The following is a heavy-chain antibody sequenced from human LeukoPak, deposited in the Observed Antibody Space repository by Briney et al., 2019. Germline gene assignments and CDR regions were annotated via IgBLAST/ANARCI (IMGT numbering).Heavy chain of an antibody. J-gene: IGHJ4*02. CDR2: IYHSGST. CDR3: ARRLARRGYGDYCDY. CDR1: GGSISGYY. Sequence: PSETLSLTCTVSGGSISGYYWSWIRQPPGKGLEWIGYIYHSGSTNYNPSLKSRVTISVDTPKNQFSLKLSSVTAADTAVYYCARRLARRGYGDYCDYWGQGTLVTVSS. D-gene: IGHD4-17*01. V-gene: IGHV4-59*08.